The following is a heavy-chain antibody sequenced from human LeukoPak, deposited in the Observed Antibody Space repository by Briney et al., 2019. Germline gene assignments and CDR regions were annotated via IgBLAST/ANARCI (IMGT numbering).Heavy chain of an antibody. V-gene: IGHV4-59*01. D-gene: IGHD1-26*01. CDR3: ARHSGSYYGDAFDI. CDR1: GGSISSYY. Sequence: SETLSLTCTVSGGSISSYYWSWIRQPPGKGLEWIGYIYYSGSTNYNPSLKSRVTISVDTSKNQFSLKLSSVTAADTAVYYCARHSGSYYGDAFDIWGQGTMVTVSS. J-gene: IGHJ3*02. CDR2: IYYSGST.